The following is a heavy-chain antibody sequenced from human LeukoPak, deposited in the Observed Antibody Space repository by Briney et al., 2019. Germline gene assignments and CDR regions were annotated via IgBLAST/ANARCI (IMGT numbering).Heavy chain of an antibody. Sequence: ASVKVSCKTTGYTFTDYNIHGVRQAPGQGLEWMGWNSPNSGGTNYAQRFQGMVTMTRDTSISTAYMDLSSLQSDDTATYYCSVWFGELCHWGQGTLVTVSS. CDR3: SVWFGELCH. D-gene: IGHD3-10*01. V-gene: IGHV1-2*02. CDR1: GYTFTDYN. CDR2: NSPNSGGT. J-gene: IGHJ4*02.